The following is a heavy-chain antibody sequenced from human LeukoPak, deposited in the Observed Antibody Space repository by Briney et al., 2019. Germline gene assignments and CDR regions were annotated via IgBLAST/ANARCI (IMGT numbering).Heavy chain of an antibody. CDR1: GFTVSSNY. J-gene: IGHJ4*02. CDR2: IYSGGST. Sequence: GGSLRLSCAASGFTVSSNYMSWVRQAPGKGLEWVSVIYSGGSTYYADSVKGRFTISRDNSKNTLYLQMNSLRAKDTAVYYCARAGSGSYYFDYWGQGTLVTVSS. CDR3: ARAGSGSYYFDY. D-gene: IGHD1-26*01. V-gene: IGHV3-66*01.